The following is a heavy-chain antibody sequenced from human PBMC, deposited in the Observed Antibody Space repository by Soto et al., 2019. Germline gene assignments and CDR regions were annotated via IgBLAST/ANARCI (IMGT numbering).Heavy chain of an antibody. CDR2: IYTSGST. CDR1: GGSISSYY. D-gene: IGHD6-13*01. J-gene: IGHJ3*02. CDR3: ARDVRSSSWYDAFDI. V-gene: IGHV4-4*07. Sequence: SETLSLTCTVSGGSISSYYWSWIRQPAGKGLEWIGRIYTSGSTNYNPSLKSRVTMSVDTSKNQFSLKLSSVTAADMAVYYCARDVRSSSWYDAFDIWGQGTTVTVSS.